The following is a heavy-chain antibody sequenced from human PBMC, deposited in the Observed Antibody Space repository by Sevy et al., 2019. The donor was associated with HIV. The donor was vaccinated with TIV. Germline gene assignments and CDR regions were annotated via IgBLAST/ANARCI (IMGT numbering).Heavy chain of an antibody. D-gene: IGHD1-1*01. CDR3: ALERLSSDVAEYFQN. CDR1: GFAPSTYG. J-gene: IGHJ1*01. CDR2: ISFDATNK. Sequence: GGSLRLSCAASGFAPSTYGMHWVRQAPGKGLEWVATISFDATNKHYPDSVKGRFTISRDNFQNSLFLQMDSLRPEDTAVYYCALERLSSDVAEYFQNWGQGTLVTVSS. V-gene: IGHV3-30*19.